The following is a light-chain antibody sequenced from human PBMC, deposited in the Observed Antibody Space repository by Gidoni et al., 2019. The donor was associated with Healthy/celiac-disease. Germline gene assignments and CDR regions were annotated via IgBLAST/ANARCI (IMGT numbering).Light chain of an antibody. Sequence: IVLTQSPGTLSLSPGERATLSCRASQSVSSSYLAWYQQKPGQAPRLLIYGASSRATSIPDRFSGSGSGTDFTLTISRLDPEDVAVYYCQQYGSSPRTFGQGTKVEIK. J-gene: IGKJ1*01. CDR2: GAS. V-gene: IGKV3-20*01. CDR1: QSVSSSY. CDR3: QQYGSSPRT.